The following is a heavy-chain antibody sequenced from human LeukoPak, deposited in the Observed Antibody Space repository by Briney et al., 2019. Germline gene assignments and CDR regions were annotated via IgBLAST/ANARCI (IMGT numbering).Heavy chain of an antibody. V-gene: IGHV1-69*05. CDR1: GGTFSSYA. D-gene: IGHD1-1*01. CDR3: ARDRTTGTSGVWCDP. CDR2: ISPSLGTE. Sequence: ASVKVSCKASGGTFSSYAISWVRDAPRQGLEWGGRISPSLGTENYAQKFQGRVTITTDESTRTAYMELSSLRSEDTAVHYCARDRTTGTSGVWCDPWGQGTLVTVSS. J-gene: IGHJ5*02.